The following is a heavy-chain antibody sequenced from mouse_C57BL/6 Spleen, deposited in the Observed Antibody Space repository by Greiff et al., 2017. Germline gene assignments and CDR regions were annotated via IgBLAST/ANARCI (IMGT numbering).Heavy chain of an antibody. CDR3: ARSSFNWDVDY. CDR2: ISYDGSN. Sequence: EVKLLESGPGLVKPSQSLSLTCSVTGYSITSGYYWNWIRQFPGNKLEWMGYISYDGSNNYNPSLKNRISITRDTSKNQFFLKLNSVTTEDTATYYCARSSFNWDVDYWGQGTTLTVSS. V-gene: IGHV3-6*01. J-gene: IGHJ2*01. D-gene: IGHD4-1*02. CDR1: GYSITSGYY.